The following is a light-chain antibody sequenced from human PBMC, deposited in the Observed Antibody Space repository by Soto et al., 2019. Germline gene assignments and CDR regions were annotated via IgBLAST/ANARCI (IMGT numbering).Light chain of an antibody. V-gene: IGLV2-11*01. CDR3: SSYAGSYTWI. Sequence: QSALTQPRSVSGSPGQSVTISCTGTSSDVGGYNYVSWFQQHPGKAPQLLIYDVTKRPSGVPDRFSGSKSGNTAALTISGLQAEDEAEYFCSSYAGSYTWIFGSGTKVTVL. J-gene: IGLJ1*01. CDR2: DVT. CDR1: SSDVGGYNY.